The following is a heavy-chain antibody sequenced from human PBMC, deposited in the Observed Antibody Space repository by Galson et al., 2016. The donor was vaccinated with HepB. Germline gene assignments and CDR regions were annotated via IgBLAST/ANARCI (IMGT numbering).Heavy chain of an antibody. Sequence: CAISGDSVSSNSAAWNWIRQSPSRGLEWLGRTYYRSKWYNDYAVSVESRITINPDKSKNQLSLQLNSVTPEDTAADYCVRTIWYGNNWFDSWGQGTLVTVSA. V-gene: IGHV6-1*01. J-gene: IGHJ5*01. CDR2: TYYRSKWYN. D-gene: IGHD3-10*01. CDR1: GDSVSSNSAA. CDR3: VRTIWYGNNWFDS.